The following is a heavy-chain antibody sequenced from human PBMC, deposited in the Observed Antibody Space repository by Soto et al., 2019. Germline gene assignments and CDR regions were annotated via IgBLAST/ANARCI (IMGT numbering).Heavy chain of an antibody. J-gene: IGHJ6*02. CDR2: IYYSGST. CDR3: ARALYGSGVLDV. Sequence: SETLSLTCTVSGGSIRSGGYYWSWVRQSPRRGLEWIGNIYYSGSTYYNPSLKSRVTISIDTSKNQFSLKLNSVTAADTAVYYCARALYGSGVLDVWGQGTTVTVSS. CDR1: GGSIRSGGYY. D-gene: IGHD3-10*01. V-gene: IGHV4-31*03.